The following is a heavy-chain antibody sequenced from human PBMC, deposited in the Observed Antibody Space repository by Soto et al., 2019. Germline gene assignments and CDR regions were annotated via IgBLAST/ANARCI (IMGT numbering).Heavy chain of an antibody. J-gene: IGHJ5*02. CDR1: GGSISSYY. Sequence: QVQLQESGPGLVKPSETLSLTCTVSGGSISSYYWSWIRQPPGKGLEWIGYIYYSGSTNYNPSLKSRVTISVDTSKNQFSLKLSSVTAADTAVYYCARDEGPRPGNWFDPWGQGTLVTVSS. CDR3: ARDEGPRPGNWFDP. D-gene: IGHD6-6*01. CDR2: IYYSGST. V-gene: IGHV4-59*01.